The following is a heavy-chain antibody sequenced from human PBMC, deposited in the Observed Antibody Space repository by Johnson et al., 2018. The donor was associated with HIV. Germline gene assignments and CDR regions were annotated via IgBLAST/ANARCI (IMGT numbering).Heavy chain of an antibody. Sequence: QVQLVESGGGVVQPGRSLRLSCAASGFTFSSYAMHWVRQAPGKGLEWVAAISYDGNNKNFADSVKGLFTISRDNSKNTLHLQMNSLRAEDTAVYYCARVKGAFDIWGQGTMVTVSS. V-gene: IGHV3-30*04. CDR2: ISYDGNNK. CDR3: ARVKGAFDI. J-gene: IGHJ3*02. CDR1: GFTFSSYA.